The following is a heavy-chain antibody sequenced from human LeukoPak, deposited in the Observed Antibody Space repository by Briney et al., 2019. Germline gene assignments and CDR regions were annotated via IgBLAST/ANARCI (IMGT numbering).Heavy chain of an antibody. J-gene: IGHJ4*02. CDR3: ARDLARDSDS. CDR2: IRYDGSNK. CDR1: GFTFSSYG. V-gene: IGHV3-30*02. Sequence: QSGGSLRLSCAASGFTFSSYGMHWVRQAPGKGLEWVAFIRYDGSNKYYADSVKGRFTISRDNSKNTLYLQMNSLRAEDTAVYYCARDLARDSDSWGQGTLVTVSS.